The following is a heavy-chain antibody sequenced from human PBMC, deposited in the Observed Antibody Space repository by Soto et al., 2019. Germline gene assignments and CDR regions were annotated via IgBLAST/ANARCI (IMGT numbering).Heavy chain of an antibody. CDR1: GYSFTSYW. CDR3: ARGSVGIAASLYYYGMDV. Sequence: GESLKISCKGSGYSFTSYWIGWVRQMPGKGLEWMGIIYPGDSETRYSPSFQGQVTISADKSISTAYLQWSSLKASDTAMYYCARGSVGIAASLYYYGMDVWGQGTTVTVSS. V-gene: IGHV5-51*01. J-gene: IGHJ6*02. D-gene: IGHD6-13*01. CDR2: IYPGDSET.